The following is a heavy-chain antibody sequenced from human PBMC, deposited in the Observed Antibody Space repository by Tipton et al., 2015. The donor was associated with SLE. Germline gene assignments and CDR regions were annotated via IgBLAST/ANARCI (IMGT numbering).Heavy chain of an antibody. Sequence: LSLTCTVSGGSVNSRSYYWGWVRQPPGKGLGWIGDISASGSTFYNPSLKSRVTMLVDTSKNEFSLTLSSVTAADTAVYYCTRRTIDVRPYYFDYWGQGTLVTVSS. CDR3: TRRTIDVRPYYFDY. CDR1: GGSVNSRSYY. D-gene: IGHD3-10*02. J-gene: IGHJ4*02. V-gene: IGHV4-39*01. CDR2: ISASGST.